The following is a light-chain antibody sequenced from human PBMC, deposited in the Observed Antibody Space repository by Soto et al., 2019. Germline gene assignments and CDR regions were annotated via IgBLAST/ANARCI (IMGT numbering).Light chain of an antibody. V-gene: IGLV2-8*01. CDR2: GVD. Sequence: LTQPPSASGSPGQSVTISCTGTSSDVGGYNYVSWYQQHPGKAPKLIIYGVDKRPSGVPDRFSGSTSGNTASLTVSGLQADDEADYYCSSYAGSSNYVFGTGTKGTVL. CDR3: SSYAGSSNYV. CDR1: SSDVGGYNY. J-gene: IGLJ1*01.